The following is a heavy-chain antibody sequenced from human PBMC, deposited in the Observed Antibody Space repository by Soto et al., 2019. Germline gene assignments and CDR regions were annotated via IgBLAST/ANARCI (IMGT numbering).Heavy chain of an antibody. CDR2: IRASGVST. D-gene: IGHD2-8*01. J-gene: IGHJ6*02. CDR1: GFTFSSYA. V-gene: IGHV3-23*01. CDR3: GKPPGPHADYYYYGLDV. Sequence: EVQLLESGGGLVQPGGSLRLSCAASGFTFSSYAMSWVRQAPGKGLEWVSVIRASGVSTYYADSVKGRFTISRDNSKSTLYLQMNSLRAEDTAVYYCGKPPGPHADYYYYGLDVWGQGTTVTVSS.